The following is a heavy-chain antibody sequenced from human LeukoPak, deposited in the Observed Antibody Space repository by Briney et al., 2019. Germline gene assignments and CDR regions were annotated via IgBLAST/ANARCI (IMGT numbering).Heavy chain of an antibody. CDR3: ARGLYYYDSSGYSNWFDP. V-gene: IGHV4-31*11. J-gene: IGHJ5*02. CDR2: IYYSGST. D-gene: IGHD3-22*01. Sequence: SETLSLTCAVSGGSISSGGYYWSWIRQHPGKGLEWIGYIYYSGSTYYNPSLKSRVTISVDTSKNQFSLKLSSVTAADTAVYYCARGLYYYDSSGYSNWFDPWGQGTLVTVSS. CDR1: GGSISSGGYY.